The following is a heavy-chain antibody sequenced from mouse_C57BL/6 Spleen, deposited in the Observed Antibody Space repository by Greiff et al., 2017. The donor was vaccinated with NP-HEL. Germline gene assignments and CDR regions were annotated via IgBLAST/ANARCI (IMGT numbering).Heavy chain of an antibody. CDR1: GYTFTSYW. V-gene: IGHV1-55*01. D-gene: IGHD2-12*01. CDR3: ARLDYYSTYYFDY. Sequence: QVHVKQPGAELVKPGASVKMSCKASGYTFTSYWITWVKQRPGQGLEWIGDIYPGSGSTNYNEKFKSKATLTVDTSSSTAYMQLSSLTSEDSAVYYCARLDYYSTYYFDYWGQGTTLTVSS. J-gene: IGHJ2*01. CDR2: IYPGSGST.